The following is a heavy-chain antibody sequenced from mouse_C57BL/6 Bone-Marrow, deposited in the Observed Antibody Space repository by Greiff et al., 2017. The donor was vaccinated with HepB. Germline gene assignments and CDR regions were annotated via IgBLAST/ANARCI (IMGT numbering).Heavy chain of an antibody. CDR3: ARHYGNSTWFAY. V-gene: IGHV1-63*01. D-gene: IGHD2-1*01. J-gene: IGHJ3*01. Sequence: VKLMESGAELVRPGTSVKMSCKASGYTFTNYWIGWAKQRPGHGLEWIGDIYPGGGYTNYNEKFKGKATLTADKSSSTAYMQFSSLTSEDSAIYYCARHYGNSTWFAYWGQGTLVTVSA. CDR1: GYTFTNYW. CDR2: IYPGGGYT.